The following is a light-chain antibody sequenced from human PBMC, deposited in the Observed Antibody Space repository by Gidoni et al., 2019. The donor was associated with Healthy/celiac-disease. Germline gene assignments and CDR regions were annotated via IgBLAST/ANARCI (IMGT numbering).Light chain of an antibody. CDR2: AAS. CDR1: QSISSY. J-gene: IGKJ4*01. CDR3: QQSYSTLPT. Sequence: DIQMTQYPSSLSASVGDRVTITCRASQSISSYLNWYQQKPGKAPKLLIYAASSLQSGVPSMFSGSGSGTDFTLTISSLQPEDFATYYCQQSYSTLPTFGGGTKVEIK. V-gene: IGKV1-39*01.